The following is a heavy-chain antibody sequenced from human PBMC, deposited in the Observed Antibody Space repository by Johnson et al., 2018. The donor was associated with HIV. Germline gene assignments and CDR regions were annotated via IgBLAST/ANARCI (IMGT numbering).Heavy chain of an antibody. V-gene: IGHV3-73*01. J-gene: IGHJ3*02. CDR1: GFTFSGSA. CDR2: IRSKANSYAT. CDR3: NRQGGCVPRGYVGAFDI. D-gene: IGHD6-19*01. Sequence: VQLVESGGGVVQPGRSLRLSCAASGFTFSGSAMHWVRQASGKGLEWVGRIRSKANSYATAYAASVKGRFTISRDDSKNTAYLQMNSLKTEYTAVYYCNRQGGCVPRGYVGAFDIWGQGTMVIVSS.